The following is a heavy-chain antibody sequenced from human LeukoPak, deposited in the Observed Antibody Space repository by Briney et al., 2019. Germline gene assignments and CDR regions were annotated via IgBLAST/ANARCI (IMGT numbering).Heavy chain of an antibody. D-gene: IGHD1-7*01. J-gene: IGHJ5*02. Sequence: GGSLRLSCAASGFTVSSNYMSWVRQAPGKGLEWVSVIYSGGSTYYADSVKGRFTISRDNAKNTLYLEMNSLRAEDTAVYYCARPSNWNYAGNWFDPWGQGTLVTVSS. CDR3: ARPSNWNYAGNWFDP. CDR2: IYSGGST. V-gene: IGHV3-53*01. CDR1: GFTVSSNY.